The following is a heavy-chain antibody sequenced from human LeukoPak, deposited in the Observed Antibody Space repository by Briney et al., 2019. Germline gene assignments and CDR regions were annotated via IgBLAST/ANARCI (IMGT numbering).Heavy chain of an antibody. V-gene: IGHV3-23*01. J-gene: IGHJ4*02. CDR3: AKTTDGYSSGRSPGWPIDY. CDR1: GFTFRSYA. Sequence: GGSLRLSCAASGFTFRSYAIYWVRQAPGKGLEWVSGISGSGGDTYFADSVRGRFTISRDNSKNTVFQQMDSLRAEDTAVYYCAKTTDGYSSGRSPGWPIDYWGQGTLVTVSS. D-gene: IGHD6-19*01. CDR2: ISGSGGDT.